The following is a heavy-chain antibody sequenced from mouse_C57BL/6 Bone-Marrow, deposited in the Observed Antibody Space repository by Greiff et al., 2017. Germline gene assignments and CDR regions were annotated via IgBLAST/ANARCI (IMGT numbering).Heavy chain of an antibody. V-gene: IGHV1-81*01. CDR3: ARHGRGYFDV. CDR1: GYTFTSYG. CDR2: IYPRSGNT. D-gene: IGHD1-1*01. Sequence: VQGVESGAELARPGASVKLSCKASGYTFTSYGISWVKQRTGQGLEWIGEIYPRSGNTYYNEKFKGKATLTADKSSSTAYMELRSLTSEDSAVYFCARHGRGYFDVWGTGTTVTVSS. J-gene: IGHJ1*03.